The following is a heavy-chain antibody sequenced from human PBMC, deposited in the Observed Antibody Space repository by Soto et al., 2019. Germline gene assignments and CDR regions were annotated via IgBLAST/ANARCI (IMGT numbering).Heavy chain of an antibody. D-gene: IGHD3-10*01. CDR3: ARVWFGEVVDYYCGMDV. CDR2: IYSGGTT. Sequence: EVQLVESGGGLVQPGGSLRLSCAASGFTVSSNYMSWVRQAPGKGLEWVSVIYSGGTTYYADSVKGRFTISRDNSKNTLYRQMNSRRAEDTAVYYCARVWFGEVVDYYCGMDVWGQGTTVTVSS. CDR1: GFTVSSNY. V-gene: IGHV3-66*01. J-gene: IGHJ6*02.